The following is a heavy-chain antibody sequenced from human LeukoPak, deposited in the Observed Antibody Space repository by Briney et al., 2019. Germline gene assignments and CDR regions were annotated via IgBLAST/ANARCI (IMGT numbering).Heavy chain of an antibody. J-gene: IGHJ5*02. D-gene: IGHD3-16*01. CDR1: GVTLTSYW. CDR2: INSDETAT. CDR3: ARGLYANWFDP. Sequence: GGSLRLSCAASGVTLTSYWMHWVRQAPGKGLVWVSRINSDETATTYADSVKGRFTISRDNAKNTLYLQMNSLRAEDTAVYYCARGLYANWFDPWGQGTLVTVSS. V-gene: IGHV3-74*01.